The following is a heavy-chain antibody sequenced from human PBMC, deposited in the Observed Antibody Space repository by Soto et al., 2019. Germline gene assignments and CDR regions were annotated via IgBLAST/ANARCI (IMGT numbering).Heavy chain of an antibody. CDR3: ARSDYGGNLYGMDV. CDR2: IIPIFGTA. J-gene: IGHJ6*02. CDR1: GGTFSSDA. D-gene: IGHD4-17*01. Sequence: QVQLVQSGAEVKKPGSSVKVSCKASGGTFSSDAISWVRQAPGQGLEWMGGIIPIFGTANYAQKFQGRVTITADESTSTAYMELSSLRSEDTAVYYCARSDYGGNLYGMDVWGQGTTVTVSS. V-gene: IGHV1-69*12.